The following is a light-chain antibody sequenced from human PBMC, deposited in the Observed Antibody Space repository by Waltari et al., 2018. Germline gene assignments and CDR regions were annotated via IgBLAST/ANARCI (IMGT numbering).Light chain of an antibody. CDR3: AAWDDSLSGGV. CDR2: RNN. Sequence: QSVLTQPPSASGTPGQRVTISCSGSRSNLGSNYVYWYQQLPGTAPKLLIYRNNQRPSGVTDRFAGSKSGTSASLAISGLRSEDEADYYCAAWDDSLSGGVFGGGTKVTVL. CDR1: RSNLGSNY. V-gene: IGLV1-47*01. J-gene: IGLJ3*02.